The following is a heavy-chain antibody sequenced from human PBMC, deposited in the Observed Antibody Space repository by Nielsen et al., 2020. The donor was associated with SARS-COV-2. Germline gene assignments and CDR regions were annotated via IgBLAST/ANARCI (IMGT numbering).Heavy chain of an antibody. V-gene: IGHV3-11*04. D-gene: IGHD4-23*01. CDR1: GFTFSDYY. CDR3: ARHQTHGGNSFDF. CDR2: ISSSASTI. Sequence: GESLKISCAASGFTFSDYYMSWIRQAPGKGLEWVSYISSSASTIYYADSVKGRFTISRDNAKNLLYLQMNSLRAEDTAVYYCARHQTHGGNSFDFWGQGTLVTVSS. J-gene: IGHJ4*02.